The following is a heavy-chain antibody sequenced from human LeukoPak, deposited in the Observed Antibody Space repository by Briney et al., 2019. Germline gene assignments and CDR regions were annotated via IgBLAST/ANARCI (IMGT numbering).Heavy chain of an antibody. Sequence: GASVKVSCKASGYTFTSYGISWVRQAPGQGLEWMGWISANSGNTNYAYKLQDRVTMTTDTSTNTAYMELRSLRSDDTAVYYCARATLSPLSFTYRWYSEWFDPCGQGTLVTVSS. V-gene: IGHV1-18*01. J-gene: IGHJ5*02. D-gene: IGHD2-8*02. CDR1: GYTFTSYG. CDR2: ISANSGNT. CDR3: ARATLSPLSFTYRWYSEWFDP.